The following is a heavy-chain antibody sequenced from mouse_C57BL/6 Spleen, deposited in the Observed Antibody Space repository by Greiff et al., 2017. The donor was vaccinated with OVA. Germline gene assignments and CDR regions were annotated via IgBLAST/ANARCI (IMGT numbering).Heavy chain of an antibody. CDR2: ISSGGSYT. Sequence: EVMLVESGGDLVKPGGSLKLSCAASGFTFSSYGMSWVRQTPDKRLEWVATISSGGSYTYYPDSVKGRFTISRDNAKNTLYLQMSSLKSEDTAMYYCATVVANYYAMDYWGQGTSVTVSS. CDR1: GFTFSSYG. J-gene: IGHJ4*01. V-gene: IGHV5-6*02. D-gene: IGHD1-1*01. CDR3: ATVVANYYAMDY.